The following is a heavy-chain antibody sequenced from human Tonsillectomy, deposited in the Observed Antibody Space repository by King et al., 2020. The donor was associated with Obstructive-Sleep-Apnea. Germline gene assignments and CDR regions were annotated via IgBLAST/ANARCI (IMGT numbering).Heavy chain of an antibody. V-gene: IGHV5-51*01. CDR3: VRPGASFSLSWYYFDY. J-gene: IGHJ4*02. Sequence: VQLVESGVEVKKPGESLKISCKGSGYTFTSYWIGWVRQVPGKGLELMGIIHPGDSNIRYSPSFQGQVTISADKSINTAYLQWSSLKASDTAMYYCVRPGASFSLSWYYFDYWGQGTLVTVSS. CDR2: IHPGDSNI. D-gene: IGHD1-26*01. CDR1: GYTFTSYW.